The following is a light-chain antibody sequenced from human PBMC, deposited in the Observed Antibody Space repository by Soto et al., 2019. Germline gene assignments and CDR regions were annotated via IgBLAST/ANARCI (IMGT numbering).Light chain of an antibody. J-gene: IGLJ3*02. V-gene: IGLV1-40*01. CDR3: QSYDSSLSGSRV. CDR1: SSNIGAAYG. CDR2: GNN. Sequence: QSVLTQPPSVSGAPGQRVTISCTGSSSNIGAAYGVHWFQQLPGTAPKLLIYGNNNRPSGVPDRFSGSKSGTSASLAITGLQAEDEADYYCQSYDSSLSGSRVFGGGTKLTVL.